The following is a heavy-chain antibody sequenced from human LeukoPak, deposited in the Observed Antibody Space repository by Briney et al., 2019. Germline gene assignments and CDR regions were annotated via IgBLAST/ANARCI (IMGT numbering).Heavy chain of an antibody. J-gene: IGHJ4*02. CDR2: IYYSGST. CDR1: GGSISSGGYY. V-gene: IGHV4-31*03. D-gene: IGHD3-22*01. CDR3: ASNSPGYYDSSGYFDY. Sequence: SQTLSLTCTVSGGSISSGGYYWSWIRQHPGKGLKWIGYIYYSGSTYYNPSLKSRVTISVDTSKNQFSLKLSSVTAADTAVYYCASNSPGYYDSSGYFDYWGQGTLVTVSS.